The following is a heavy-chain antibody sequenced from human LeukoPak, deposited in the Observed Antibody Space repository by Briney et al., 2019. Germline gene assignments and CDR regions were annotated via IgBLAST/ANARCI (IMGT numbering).Heavy chain of an antibody. Sequence: GGSLRLSCAASGFTFSSYAMSWVRQAPGKGLEWVSAISGSGGSTYYADSVKGRFTISRDNSKNTLYLQMNSLGAEDTAVYYCAKLSSSKLGSRRNWFDPWGQGTLVTVSS. CDR3: AKLSSSKLGSRRNWFDP. CDR1: GFTFSSYA. V-gene: IGHV3-23*01. D-gene: IGHD3-10*01. J-gene: IGHJ5*02. CDR2: ISGSGGST.